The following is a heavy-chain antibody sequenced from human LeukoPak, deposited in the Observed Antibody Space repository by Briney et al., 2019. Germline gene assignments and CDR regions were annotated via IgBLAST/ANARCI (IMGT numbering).Heavy chain of an antibody. D-gene: IGHD6-6*01. Sequence: SETLSLTCTVSGGSISTYYWNWIRQPPGKGLKWIGYIYHSGSTNYNPSLQSRVTISVDTSKNQFSLNLNSVTAADTAVYYCARGGAARLHFQNWGQGTLVTVSS. CDR3: ARGGAARLHFQN. J-gene: IGHJ1*01. CDR2: IYHSGST. CDR1: GGSISTYY. V-gene: IGHV4-59*01.